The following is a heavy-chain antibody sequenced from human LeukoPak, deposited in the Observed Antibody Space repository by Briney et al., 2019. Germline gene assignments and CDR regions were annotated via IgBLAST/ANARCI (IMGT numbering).Heavy chain of an antibody. CDR3: ARDRGAVAATWFDY. D-gene: IGHD6-19*01. V-gene: IGHV3-11*05. Sequence: PGGSLRLSCAASGFTFSGFYVSWIRQAPGKGLEWVSCIGSSSSYTNYADSVKGRFTISRDNAKNSLYLQMDGLRAEDTAVYYCARDRGAVAATWFDYWGQGTLVTVSS. CDR2: IGSSSSYT. J-gene: IGHJ4*02. CDR1: GFTFSGFY.